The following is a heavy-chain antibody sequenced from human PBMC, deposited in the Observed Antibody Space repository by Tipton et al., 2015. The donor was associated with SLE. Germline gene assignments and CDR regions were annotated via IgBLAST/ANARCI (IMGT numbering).Heavy chain of an antibody. J-gene: IGHJ4*02. CDR2: IYDTGST. CDR3: ARGSTTWMF. CDR1: GGSIKGNY. V-gene: IGHV4-59*01. Sequence: LRLSCLVSGGSIKGNYWSWIRQPPGKGLEWIGYIYDTGSTDRNPSLKSRVSLSVDTSKNQFSLNLSFVTPADTAVYYCARGSTTWMFWGQGKLVTVSS. D-gene: IGHD1-1*01.